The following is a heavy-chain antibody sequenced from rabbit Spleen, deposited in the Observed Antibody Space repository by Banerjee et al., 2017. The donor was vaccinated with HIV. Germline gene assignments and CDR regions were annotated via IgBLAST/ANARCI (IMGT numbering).Heavy chain of an antibody. D-gene: IGHD1-1*01. V-gene: IGHV1S40*01. CDR1: GIDFSSGYY. CDR3: ARGAVYYSDGIIFYLNL. Sequence: QSLEESGGGLFQPGGSLALTCKASGIDFSSGYYMCWVRQAPGKGLEWIACIYTGDDNTYYANWAKGRFTFSKTSSTVDLKMTSLTAADTATYFCARGAVYYSDGIIFYLNLWGQGTLVTVS. CDR2: IYTGDDNT. J-gene: IGHJ4*01.